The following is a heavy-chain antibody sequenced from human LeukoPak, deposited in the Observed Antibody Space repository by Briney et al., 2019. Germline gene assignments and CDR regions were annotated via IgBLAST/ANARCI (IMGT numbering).Heavy chain of an antibody. CDR1: GFTFSDYT. J-gene: IGHJ6*02. D-gene: IGHD2-15*01. CDR2: ITTRSSYM. Sequence: GGSLRLSCAASGFTFSDYTMNWVRKAPGKGLEWVACITTRSSYMYYADSVKGRFTISRDNAKNSLYLQMNSLRAEDTAVYYCAKDRLTYYYYGMDVWGQGTTVTVSS. CDR3: AKDRLTYYYYGMDV. V-gene: IGHV3-21*01.